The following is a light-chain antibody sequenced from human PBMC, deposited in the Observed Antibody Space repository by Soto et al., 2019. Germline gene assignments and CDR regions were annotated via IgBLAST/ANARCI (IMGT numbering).Light chain of an antibody. J-gene: IGLJ1*01. CDR1: SSDVGGYNY. CDR2: EVN. Sequence: QSVLTQPPSASGSPGQSVTISCTGTSSDVGGYNYVSWFQHHPGKAPKLIIHEVNQRPSGVPDRFSGSKSGNTASLTVSGLQAEDEGTYYCSSYGGYNNVVFGTGTKV. CDR3: SSYGGYNNVV. V-gene: IGLV2-8*01.